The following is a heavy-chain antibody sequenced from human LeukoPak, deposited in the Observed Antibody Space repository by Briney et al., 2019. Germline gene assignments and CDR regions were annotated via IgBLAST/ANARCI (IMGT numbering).Heavy chain of an antibody. D-gene: IGHD6-19*01. CDR3: ARSSAWSPFNY. J-gene: IGHJ4*02. Sequence: KPSETLSLTCTVSGGSISSFYWSWIRQPPGKGLEWIGYIYYIGITNFNPSLKSRVTISLDTSKNQFSLKLSSVTAADTAVYYCARSSAWSPFNYWGQGTLVTVSS. V-gene: IGHV4-59*01. CDR1: GGSISSFY. CDR2: IYYIGIT.